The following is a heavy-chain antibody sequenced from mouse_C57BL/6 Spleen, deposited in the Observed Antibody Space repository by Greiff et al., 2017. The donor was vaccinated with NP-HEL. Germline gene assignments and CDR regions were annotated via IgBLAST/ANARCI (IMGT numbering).Heavy chain of an antibody. CDR1: GFTFSSYA. D-gene: IGHD1-1*01. CDR3: TREHYYGSSYGLAY. Sequence: EVQRVESGEGLVKPGGSLKLSCAASGFTFSSYAMSWVRQTPEKRLEWVAYISSGGDYIYYADTVKGRFTISRDNARNTLYLQMSSLKSEDTAMYYCTREHYYGSSYGLAYWGQGTLVTVSA. CDR2: ISSGGDYI. J-gene: IGHJ3*01. V-gene: IGHV5-9-1*02.